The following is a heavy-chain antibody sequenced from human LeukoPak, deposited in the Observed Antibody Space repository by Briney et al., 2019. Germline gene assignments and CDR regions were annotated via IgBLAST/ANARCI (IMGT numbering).Heavy chain of an antibody. CDR2: ISSSSSYI. J-gene: IGHJ4*02. Sequence: GGSLRLSCAASGFTFSSYSMNWVRQAPGKGLEWVSSISSSSSYIYYADSVKGRFTISRDNAKNSLYLQMNSLRAEDTAVYYCARGRFGEYYFDYWGQGALVTVSS. D-gene: IGHD3-10*01. CDR1: GFTFSSYS. CDR3: ARGRFGEYYFDY. V-gene: IGHV3-21*01.